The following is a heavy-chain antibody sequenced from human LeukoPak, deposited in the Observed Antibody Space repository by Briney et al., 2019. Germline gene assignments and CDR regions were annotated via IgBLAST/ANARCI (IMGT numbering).Heavy chain of an antibody. Sequence: TSETLSLTCTVSGGSISSYFWSWIRQPPGKGLEWIAYIHYSENTNYNPSLKSRATISVDTSKNQFSLKLSSVTAADTAVYYCARTTVVTPMDVWGQGTTVTVSS. V-gene: IGHV4-59*01. CDR2: IHYSENT. CDR1: GGSISSYF. CDR3: ARTTVVTPMDV. J-gene: IGHJ6*02. D-gene: IGHD4-23*01.